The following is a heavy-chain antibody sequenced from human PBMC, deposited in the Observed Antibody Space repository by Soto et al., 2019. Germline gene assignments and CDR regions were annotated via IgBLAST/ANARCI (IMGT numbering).Heavy chain of an antibody. CDR3: ARGRGXCSGGSCRYYYYYGMDV. V-gene: IGHV3-33*01. CDR2: IWYDGSNK. Sequence: PGGSLRLSCAASGFTFSSYGMHWVRQAPGKGLEWVAVIWYDGSNKYYADSVKGRFTISRDNSKNTLYLQMNSLRAEDTAVYYCARGRGXCSGGSCRYYYYYGMDVWGQGTTVTVSS. J-gene: IGHJ6*02. D-gene: IGHD2-15*01. CDR1: GFTFSSYG.